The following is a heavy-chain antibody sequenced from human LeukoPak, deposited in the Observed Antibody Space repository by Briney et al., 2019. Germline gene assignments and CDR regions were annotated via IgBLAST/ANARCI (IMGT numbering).Heavy chain of an antibody. CDR2: INYTGST. V-gene: IGHV4-34*01. Sequence: SDTLSLTCAVYGGSFSGFYWSWIRHIPGKGLEWIGEINYTGSTSYNPSLKSRVTISVDSSTNHFSLRLTSVTAADTAIYYCAAMTTVTMYSYFFDSWGQGTLLTVSS. CDR3: AAMTTVTMYSYFFDS. J-gene: IGHJ4*02. CDR1: GGSFSGFY. D-gene: IGHD4-17*01.